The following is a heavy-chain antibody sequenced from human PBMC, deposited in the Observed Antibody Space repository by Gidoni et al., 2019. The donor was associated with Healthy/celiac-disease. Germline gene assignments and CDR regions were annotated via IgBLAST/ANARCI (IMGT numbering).Heavy chain of an antibody. V-gene: IGHV1-69*01. CDR2: LIPIFGTA. CDR3: ARKVENDFWSGYYSY. D-gene: IGHD3-3*01. Sequence: ISGVRQAPGQGLEWMGGLIPIFGTANYAQKFQGRVTITADESTSTAYMELSSLRSEDTAVYYCARKVENDFWSGYYSYWGQGTLVTVSS. J-gene: IGHJ4*02.